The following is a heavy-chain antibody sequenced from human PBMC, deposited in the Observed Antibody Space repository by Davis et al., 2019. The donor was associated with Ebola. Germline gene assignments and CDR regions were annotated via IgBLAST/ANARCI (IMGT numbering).Heavy chain of an antibody. CDR2: IRSKAYGGKT. Sequence: GESLKISCTASGFTFGDYAMNWVRQAPGKGLEWVGFIRSKAYGGKTAYAASVKGRFTISRDDSKSIAYLQMNGLKTEDTAVYYCSRDLKQPRPSYYFGMDVWGQRTTVTVAS. D-gene: IGHD6-6*01. J-gene: IGHJ6*02. CDR3: SRDLKQPRPSYYFGMDV. V-gene: IGHV3-49*04. CDR1: GFTFGDYA.